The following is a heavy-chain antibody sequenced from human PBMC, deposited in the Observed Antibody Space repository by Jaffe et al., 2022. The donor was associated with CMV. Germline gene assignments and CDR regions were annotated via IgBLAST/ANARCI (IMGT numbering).Heavy chain of an antibody. CDR2: INSDGSST. CDR3: VAWGYYYYYMDV. Sequence: EVQLVESGGGLVQPGGSLRLSCAASGFTFSSYWMHWVRQAPGKGLVWVSRINSDGSSTSYADSVKGRFTISRDNAKNTLYLQMNSLRAEDTAVYYCVAWGYYYYYMDVWGKGTTVTVSS. V-gene: IGHV3-74*01. CDR1: GFTFSSYW. D-gene: IGHD3-16*01. J-gene: IGHJ6*03.